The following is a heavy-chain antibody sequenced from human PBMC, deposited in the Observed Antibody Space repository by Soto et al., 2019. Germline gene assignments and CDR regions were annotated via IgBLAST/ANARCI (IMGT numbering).Heavy chain of an antibody. CDR2: IKQDGSEK. V-gene: IGHV3-7*01. D-gene: IGHD1-7*01. J-gene: IGHJ6*03. CDR1: GFTFSSYW. Sequence: GGSLRLSCAASGFTFSSYWMSWVRQVPGKGLEWVANIKQDGSEKYYVDSVKGRFTISRDNAKNSLYLQMNSLRAEDTAVYYCAREVWNYVDYYYYYMDVWGKGTTVTVSS. CDR3: AREVWNYVDYYYYYMDV.